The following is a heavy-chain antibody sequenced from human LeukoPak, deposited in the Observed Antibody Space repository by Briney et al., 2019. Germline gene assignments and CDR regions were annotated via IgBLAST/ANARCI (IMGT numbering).Heavy chain of an antibody. CDR3: AKIGDGSGSYFLGVLDY. Sequence: PSETLSLTCTVSSGSITGYYWSWIRQPPGKGLEWIAYVYATGTTNYNPSLKTRATISIDTSKNQLSLTLTSLTATDTAVYYCAKIGDGSGSYFLGVLDYWGQGTLVTVSS. D-gene: IGHD3-10*01. V-gene: IGHV4-59*01. J-gene: IGHJ4*02. CDR1: SGSITGYY. CDR2: VYATGTT.